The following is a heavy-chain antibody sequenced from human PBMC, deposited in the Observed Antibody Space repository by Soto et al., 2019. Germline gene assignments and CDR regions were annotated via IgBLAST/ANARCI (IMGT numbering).Heavy chain of an antibody. CDR1: GFTFSSYG. D-gene: IGHD2-2*03. Sequence: PGGSLRLSCAASGFTFSSYGMHWVRQAPGKGLEWVAVISYDGSNKYYAESVKGRFTISRDNSKKTLYLQMNNMRAEDTVVYYCAKDGYCSSTSCSNWVSWFDPWGQGT. V-gene: IGHV3-30*18. J-gene: IGHJ5*02. CDR2: ISYDGSNK. CDR3: AKDGYCSSTSCSNWVSWFDP.